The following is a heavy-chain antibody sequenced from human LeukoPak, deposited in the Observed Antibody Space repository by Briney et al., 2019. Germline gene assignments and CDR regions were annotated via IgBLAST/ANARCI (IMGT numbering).Heavy chain of an antibody. CDR2: MSAVGGNT. V-gene: IGHV3-23*01. Sequence: GGSLRLSCAASGFSFGSYAMSWVRQAPGMGLEWVSGMSAVGGNTYYAGSVKGRFTISRDKSKNTLYLEMNSLRADDTALYYCAKGRITTASRPEVWSLDSWGQGNLVTVSS. D-gene: IGHD6-6*01. CDR1: GFSFGSYA. CDR3: AKGRITTASRPEVWSLDS. J-gene: IGHJ4*02.